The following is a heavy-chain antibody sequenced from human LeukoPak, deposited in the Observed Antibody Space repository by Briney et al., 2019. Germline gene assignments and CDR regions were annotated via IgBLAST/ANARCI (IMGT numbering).Heavy chain of an antibody. D-gene: IGHD5-18*01. CDR1: GFTFSSYS. Sequence: GGSLRLSCAASGFTFSSYSMNWVRQAPGKGLEWVSSISSSSSYIYYADSVKGRFTISRDNAKNSLYLQMNSLRAEDTAVYYCARDGSLYSYGLSDAFDIWGQGTMVTVSS. CDR3: ARDGSLYSYGLSDAFDI. V-gene: IGHV3-21*01. J-gene: IGHJ3*02. CDR2: ISSSSSYI.